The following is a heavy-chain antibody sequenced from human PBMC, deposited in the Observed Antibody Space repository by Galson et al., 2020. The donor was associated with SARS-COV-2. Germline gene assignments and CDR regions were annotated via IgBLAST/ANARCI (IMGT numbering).Heavy chain of an antibody. J-gene: IGHJ4*02. D-gene: IGHD6-6*01. CDR2: IDPSDSYI. CDR3: ARFPYSSSSFDY. CDR1: GYSFTSYW. V-gene: IGHV5-10-1*01. Sequence: HGESLKISCKGSGYSFTSYWISWVRQMPGKGLEWMGRIDPSDSYINYSPSFQGHVTISADKSISTAYLQWSSLKASDTTMYYCARFPYSSSSFDYWGQGTLVTVSS.